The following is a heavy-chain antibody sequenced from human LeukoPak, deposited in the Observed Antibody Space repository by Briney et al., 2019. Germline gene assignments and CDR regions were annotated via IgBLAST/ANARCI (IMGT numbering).Heavy chain of an antibody. D-gene: IGHD6-13*01. V-gene: IGHV4-59*01. CDR2: IYYSGST. J-gene: IGHJ6*03. Sequence: PSETLSLTCTVSGGSISSYYWSWIRQPPGKGLEWIGYIYYSGSTNYNPSLKSRVTISVDTSKNQFSLKLSSVTAADTAVYYCAREGAAGRYYYYYMDVWGKGTTVTVSS. CDR3: AREGAAGRYYYYYMDV. CDR1: GGSISSYY.